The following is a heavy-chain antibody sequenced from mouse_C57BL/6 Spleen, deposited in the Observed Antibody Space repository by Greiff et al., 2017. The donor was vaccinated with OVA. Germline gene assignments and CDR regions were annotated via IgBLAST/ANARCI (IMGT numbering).Heavy chain of an antibody. CDR3: ARDGYYYGSRGAWFAY. D-gene: IGHD1-1*01. CDR2: ISYDGSN. J-gene: IGHJ3*01. CDR1: GYSITSGYY. V-gene: IGHV3-6*01. Sequence: EVQLQESGPGLVKPSQSLSLTCSVTGYSITSGYYWNWIRQFPGNKLEWMGYISYDGSNNYNPSLKNRISITRDTSKNQFFLKLNSVTTEDTATYYCARDGYYYGSRGAWFAYWGQGTLVTVSA.